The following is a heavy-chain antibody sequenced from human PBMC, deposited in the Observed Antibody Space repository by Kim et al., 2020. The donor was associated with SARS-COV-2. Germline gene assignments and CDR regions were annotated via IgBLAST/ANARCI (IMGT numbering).Heavy chain of an antibody. D-gene: IGHD3-9*01. CDR3: ARGDDILTGALDY. V-gene: IGHV1-8*01. Sequence: YAQKVQGRVTMTRNTSISTAYMELSSLRSEDTAVYYCARGDDILTGALDYWGQGTLVTVSS. J-gene: IGHJ4*02.